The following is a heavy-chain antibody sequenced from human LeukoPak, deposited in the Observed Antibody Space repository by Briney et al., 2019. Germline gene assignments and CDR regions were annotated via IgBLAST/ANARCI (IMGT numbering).Heavy chain of an antibody. CDR2: IRSKANSYAT. CDR3: TSGTTGDYFDY. D-gene: IGHD1-7*01. Sequence: PGGSLRLSCAASGFTFSGSAMHWVRQASGKGLEWVGRIRSKANSYATAYAASVKGRFTIPRDDSKNTAYLQMKSLKTEDTAVYYCTSGTTGDYFDYWGQGTLVTVSS. J-gene: IGHJ4*02. CDR1: GFTFSGSA. V-gene: IGHV3-73*01.